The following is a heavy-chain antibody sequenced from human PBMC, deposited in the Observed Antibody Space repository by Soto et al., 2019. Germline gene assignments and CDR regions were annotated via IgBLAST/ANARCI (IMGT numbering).Heavy chain of an antibody. CDR3: ARDSRAMRIFDL. D-gene: IGHD2-2*01. J-gene: IGHJ2*01. V-gene: IGHV4-59*01. CDR1: GGSISTYY. CDR2: IYYSGST. Sequence: QVQLQESGPGLVKPSETLSLTCTVSGGSISTYYWNWIRQPPGKGLEWIGDIYYSGSTTYNPSLKSRVTLLVDMSMNQFSLKLTSVTAAETAVYFCARDSRAMRIFDLWGRGTLVTVSS.